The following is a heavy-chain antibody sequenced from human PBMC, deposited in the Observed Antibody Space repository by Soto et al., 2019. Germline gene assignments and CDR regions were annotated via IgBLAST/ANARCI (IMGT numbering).Heavy chain of an antibody. CDR1: GFTVSSNY. V-gene: IGHV3-53*02. D-gene: IGHD5-18*01. CDR2: IYSGGST. CDR3: ARGGYSYDYYYGMDV. J-gene: IGHJ6*02. Sequence: EVQLVETGGGLIQPGGSLRLSCAASGFTVSSNYMSWVRQAPGKGLEWVSVIYSGGSTYYADSVKGRFTISRDNSKNALYLQMNSLRAEDTAVYYCARGGYSYDYYYGMDVWGQGTTVTVSS.